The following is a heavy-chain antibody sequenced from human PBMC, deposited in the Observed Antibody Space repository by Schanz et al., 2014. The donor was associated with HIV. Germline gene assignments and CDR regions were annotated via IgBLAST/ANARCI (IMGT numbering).Heavy chain of an antibody. J-gene: IGHJ6*02. Sequence: QVQLVQSGAEVKKPGSSVKVSCKASGGTFSIYAISWVRQAPGQGLEWMGGIIPIFGTANYAQKVQGRVTSVADETTSTAYMELSSLRSADTAVYFCARAAFSSEYYYGMDVWGQGTTVTVSS. CDR3: ARAAFSSEYYYGMDV. V-gene: IGHV1-69*01. D-gene: IGHD3-3*02. CDR2: IIPIFGTA. CDR1: GGTFSIYA.